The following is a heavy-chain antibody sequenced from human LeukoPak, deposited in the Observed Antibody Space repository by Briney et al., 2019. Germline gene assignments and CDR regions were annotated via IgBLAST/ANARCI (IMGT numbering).Heavy chain of an antibody. CDR2: MNPNSGNT. J-gene: IGHJ4*02. D-gene: IGHD6-19*01. CDR3: ARGPRWYSSGWYSPYYFDY. V-gene: IGHV1-8*03. CDR1: GYTFTSYG. Sequence: ASVKVSCKASGYTFTSYGINWVRQATGQGLEWMGWMNPNSGNTGYAQKFQGRVTITRNTSISTAYMELSSLRSEDTAVYYCARGPRWYSSGWYSPYYFDYWGQGTLVTVSS.